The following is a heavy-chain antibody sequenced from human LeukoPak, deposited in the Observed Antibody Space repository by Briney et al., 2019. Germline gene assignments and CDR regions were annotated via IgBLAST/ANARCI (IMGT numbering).Heavy chain of an antibody. CDR1: GFTFSNYA. CDR2: INYSGSA. Sequence: GSLRLSCAASGFTFSNYAMSWVRQPPGKGLEWIGYINYSGSANYNPALKSRVTMSVDTSKNQFSLKLTSVTAADTAVYYCARVYRDDFWSGFLTHFDYWGQGTLVIVSS. V-gene: IGHV4-59*01. D-gene: IGHD3-3*01. CDR3: ARVYRDDFWSGFLTHFDY. J-gene: IGHJ4*02.